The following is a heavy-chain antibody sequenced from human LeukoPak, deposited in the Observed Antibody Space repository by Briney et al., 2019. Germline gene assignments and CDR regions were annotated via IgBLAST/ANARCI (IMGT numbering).Heavy chain of an antibody. Sequence: SETLSLTCTLSGGSISSSSYYWGWIRQPPGKRLEWIGRIYYSESTYYNPSLKSRVTISVDTSKNQFSLKLSSVTAADTAVYYCASGPTVTTIDYWGQGTLVTVSS. J-gene: IGHJ4*02. CDR1: GGSISSSSYY. CDR2: IYYSEST. D-gene: IGHD4-11*01. CDR3: ASGPTVTTIDY. V-gene: IGHV4-39*01.